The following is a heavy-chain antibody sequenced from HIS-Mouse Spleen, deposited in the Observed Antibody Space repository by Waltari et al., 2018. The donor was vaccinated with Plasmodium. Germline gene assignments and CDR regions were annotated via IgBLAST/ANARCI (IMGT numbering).Heavy chain of an antibody. CDR1: GFTFSSYW. CDR3: ASSWYWYFDL. J-gene: IGHJ2*01. Sequence: EVQLVESGGGLVQPGGSLRLSCAASGFTFSSYWVRWVRQAPGKGREWVANIKQDGSEKYYVDSVKGRFTISRDNAKNSLYLQMNSLRAEDTAVYYCASSWYWYFDLWGRGTLVTVSS. D-gene: IGHD6-13*01. CDR2: IKQDGSEK. V-gene: IGHV3-7*01.